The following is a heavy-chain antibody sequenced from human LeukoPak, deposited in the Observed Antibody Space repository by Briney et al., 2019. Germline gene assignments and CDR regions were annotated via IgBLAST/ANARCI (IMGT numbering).Heavy chain of an antibody. Sequence: SETLSLTCTVSGGSISSYYWSWIRQPAGKGLEWIGRIYTSGSTNYNPSLKSRVTMSVDTSKSQFSLKLSSVTAADTAVYYCAVGYCSGGSCYGVDYWGQGTLVTVSS. J-gene: IGHJ4*02. CDR2: IYTSGST. CDR1: GGSISSYY. V-gene: IGHV4-4*07. CDR3: AVGYCSGGSCYGVDY. D-gene: IGHD2-15*01.